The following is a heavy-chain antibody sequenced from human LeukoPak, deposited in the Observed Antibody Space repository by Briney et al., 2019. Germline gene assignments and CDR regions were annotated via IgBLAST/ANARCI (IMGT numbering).Heavy chain of an antibody. CDR3: ARTGSSSLYYYGMDV. V-gene: IGHV4-4*07. J-gene: IGHJ6*02. D-gene: IGHD6-6*01. Sequence: SETLSLTCTVSGGSISSYYWSRIRQPAGKGLEWIGRIYTSGSTNYNPSLKSRVTMSVDTSKNQFSLKLSSVTAADTAVYYCARTGSSSLYYYGMDVWGQGTTVTVSS. CDR2: IYTSGST. CDR1: GGSISSYY.